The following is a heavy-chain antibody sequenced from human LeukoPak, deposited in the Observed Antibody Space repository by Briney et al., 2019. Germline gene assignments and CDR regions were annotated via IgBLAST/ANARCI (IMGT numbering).Heavy chain of an antibody. J-gene: IGHJ4*02. V-gene: IGHV3-7*01. CDR1: GFTFSSYW. CDR2: IKQDGSEK. D-gene: IGHD3-9*01. CDR3: ARDDYDILTGYPYYFDY. Sequence: PGGSLRLSCAASGFTFSSYWMSWVRQAPGKGLEWVANIKQDGSEKYYVDSVKGPFTISRDNAKNSLYLQMNSLRAEDTAVYYCARDDYDILTGYPYYFDYWGQGTLVTVSS.